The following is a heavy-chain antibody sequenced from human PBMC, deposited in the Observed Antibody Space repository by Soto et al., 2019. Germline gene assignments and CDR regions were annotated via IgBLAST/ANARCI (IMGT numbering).Heavy chain of an antibody. CDR2: INSNSGGT. Sequence: QVQLVQSGAEVKKPGASVKVSCKASGFTFTDYYIHWVRQAPGQGLEWVGWINSNSGGTHYAQKFQGLVTMTSDTTISTAYMELSRLRSDDTAVYYCARVGGTSDLNNGLDVWGQGTSVTVSS. CDR1: GFTFTDYY. V-gene: IGHV1-2*04. J-gene: IGHJ6*02. CDR3: ARVGGTSDLNNGLDV. D-gene: IGHD6-25*01.